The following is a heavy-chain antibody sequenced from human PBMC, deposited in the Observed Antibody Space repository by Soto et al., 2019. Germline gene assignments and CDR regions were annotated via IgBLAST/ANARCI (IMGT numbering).Heavy chain of an antibody. V-gene: IGHV3-48*02. CDR2: ISSSSSTI. CDR1: GFTFSSYS. Sequence: GGSLRLSCAASGFTFSSYSMNWVRQAPGKGLEWVSYISSSSSTIYYADSVKGRFTISRDNAKNSLYLQMNSLRDEDTAVYYCARDGAGGYDFWSGYSSVYYYYGMDVWGQGTTVTVSS. D-gene: IGHD3-3*01. J-gene: IGHJ6*02. CDR3: ARDGAGGYDFWSGYSSVYYYYGMDV.